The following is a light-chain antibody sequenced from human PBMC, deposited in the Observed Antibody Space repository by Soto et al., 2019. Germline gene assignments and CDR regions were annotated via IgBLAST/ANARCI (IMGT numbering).Light chain of an antibody. CDR3: QQYDSWPLT. V-gene: IGKV3D-15*01. CDR2: GAS. CDR1: QSVSSY. J-gene: IGKJ4*01. Sequence: EIVLTQSPATLSLSPGERATLSCRASQSVSSYLAWYQQKPGQAPRLLIYGASTRATGIPDRFRGSGSGTEFTLTISSLQSEDFAVYYCQQYDSWPLTFGGGTKVDIK.